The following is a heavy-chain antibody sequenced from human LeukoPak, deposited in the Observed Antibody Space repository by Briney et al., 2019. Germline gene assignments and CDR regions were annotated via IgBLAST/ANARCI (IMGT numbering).Heavy chain of an antibody. Sequence: ASVKVSCKASGYTFTSYYMHWVRQAPGQGLEWMGIINPSGGSTSYAQKFQGSVTMTRDTSTSTVYMELSSLRSEDTAVYYCARALVPGSGNQRAWFDPWGQGTLVTVSS. CDR2: INPSGGST. D-gene: IGHD3-10*01. V-gene: IGHV1-46*01. CDR1: GYTFTSYY. J-gene: IGHJ5*02. CDR3: ARALVPGSGNQRAWFDP.